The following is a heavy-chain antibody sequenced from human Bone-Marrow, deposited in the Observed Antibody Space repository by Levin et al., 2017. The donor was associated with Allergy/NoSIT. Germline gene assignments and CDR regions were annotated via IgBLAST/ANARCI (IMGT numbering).Heavy chain of an antibody. CDR2: ISSRGDSL. J-gene: IGHJ3*01. CDR1: EFTFRVYS. CDR3: ARPYSSDWEADAFDL. D-gene: IGHD6-19*01. Sequence: ETLSLTCVASEFTFRVYSMNWVRQAPGKGLEWVSSISSRGDSLYYADAVKGRFTISRDNAKNSVYLQMNSLRVEDTAVYFCARPYSSDWEADAFDLWGQGTMVTVSS. V-gene: IGHV3-21*01.